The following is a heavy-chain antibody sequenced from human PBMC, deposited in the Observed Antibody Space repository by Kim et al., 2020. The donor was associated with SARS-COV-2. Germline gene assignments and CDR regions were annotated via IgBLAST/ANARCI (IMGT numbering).Heavy chain of an antibody. V-gene: IGHV3-11*01. D-gene: IGHD3-16*02. CDR2: ISSSGSTI. CDR3: ARDPPRYDYVWGSYRPPVSMDV. CDR1: GFTFSDYY. J-gene: IGHJ6*02. Sequence: GGSLRLSCAASGFTFSDYYMSWIRQAPGKGLEWVSYISSSGSTIYYADSVKGRFTISRDNAKNSLYLQMNSLRAEDTAVYYCARDPPRYDYVWGSYRPPVSMDVWGQGTTVTVSS.